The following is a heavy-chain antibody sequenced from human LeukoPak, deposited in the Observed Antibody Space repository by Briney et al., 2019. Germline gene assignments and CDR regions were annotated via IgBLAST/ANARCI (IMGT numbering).Heavy chain of an antibody. CDR1: GGSISSGSNY. V-gene: IGHV4-61*02. Sequence: SETLSLTCTVSGGSISSGSNYWSWIRQSAGKGLEWIGRLYSSGTTNYNPSLKSRVTISVDTSKNQFSLNLSSVTAADTAVYYCARGLSRGFDNWGQGTLVTASS. J-gene: IGHJ4*02. CDR3: ARGLSRGFDN. CDR2: LYSSGTT.